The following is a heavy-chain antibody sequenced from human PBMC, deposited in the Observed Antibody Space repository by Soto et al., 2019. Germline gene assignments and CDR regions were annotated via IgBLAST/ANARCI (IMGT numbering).Heavy chain of an antibody. Sequence: ASVKVSCKASGYTFTSYYMHWVRQAPGQGLEWMGIINPSGGSTSYAQKFQGRVTMTRDTSTSTVYMELSSLRSEDTAVYYCARVDYSPPYYYGMDVWGQGTTVTVSS. D-gene: IGHD4-4*01. CDR3: ARVDYSPPYYYGMDV. CDR2: INPSGGST. CDR1: GYTFTSYY. J-gene: IGHJ6*02. V-gene: IGHV1-46*03.